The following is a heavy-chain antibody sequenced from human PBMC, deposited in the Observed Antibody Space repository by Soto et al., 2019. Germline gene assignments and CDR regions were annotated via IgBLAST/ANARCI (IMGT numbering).Heavy chain of an antibody. CDR3: VRDGYCSGGSCLDGMDV. CDR1: GFTLSRYT. Sequence: VGSLRLSCGVSGFTLSRYTMHWVRQAPGKGLEWVALISSDGSAKYYADSVKGRFTISRDDSLYLQMTSLRAEDAAVYYCVRDGYCSGGSCLDGMDVWGQGTTVS. J-gene: IGHJ6*02. D-gene: IGHD2-15*01. V-gene: IGHV3-30-3*01. CDR2: ISSDGSAK.